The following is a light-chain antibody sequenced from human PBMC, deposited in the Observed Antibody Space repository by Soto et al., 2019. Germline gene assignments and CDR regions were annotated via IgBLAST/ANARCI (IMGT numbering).Light chain of an antibody. CDR3: QQRGNRPPWT. CDR1: QSVTSN. J-gene: IGKJ1*01. Sequence: EIVMTQSPATLSVSPGERVALHCRASQSVTSNLAWYQHKPGQSPRLLIYRASARATGVPDRFSGSGSGTDFTLTISSLEPEDFAVYYCQQRGNRPPWTFGQGTKVDIK. V-gene: IGKV3-15*01. CDR2: RAS.